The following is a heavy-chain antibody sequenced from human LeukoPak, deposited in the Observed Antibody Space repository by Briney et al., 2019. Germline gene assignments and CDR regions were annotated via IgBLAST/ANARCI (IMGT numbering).Heavy chain of an antibody. J-gene: IGHJ4*02. V-gene: IGHV4-34*01. D-gene: IGHD6-19*01. CDR1: GGSFSGYY. CDR2: INHSGST. CDR3: ARGPTSDGYSSGWYLNY. Sequence: PSETLSLTCAVYGGSFSGYYWSWIRQPPGKGLEWIGEINHSGSTNYNPSLKSRVTISVDTSKNQFSLKLSSVTAADTAVYYCARGPTSDGYSSGWYLNYWGQGTLVTVSS.